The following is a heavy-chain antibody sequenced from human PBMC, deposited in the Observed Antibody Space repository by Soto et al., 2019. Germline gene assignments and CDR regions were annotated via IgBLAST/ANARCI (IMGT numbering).Heavy chain of an antibody. CDR1: GFTFSSYS. D-gene: IGHD6-19*01. Sequence: EVQLVESGGGLVQPGGSLRLSCAASGFTFSSYSMNWVRQAPGKGLEWVSYISSSSSTIYYADSVKGRFTISRDNAKNSLYLQMNSLRDEDTAVYYCARDRRQQWLVFWFDPWGQGTLVTVSS. J-gene: IGHJ5*02. V-gene: IGHV3-48*02. CDR3: ARDRRQQWLVFWFDP. CDR2: ISSSSSTI.